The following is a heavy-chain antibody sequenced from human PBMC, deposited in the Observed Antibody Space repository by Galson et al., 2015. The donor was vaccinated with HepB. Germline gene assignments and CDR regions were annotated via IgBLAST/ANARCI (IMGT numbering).Heavy chain of an antibody. D-gene: IGHD3-22*01. CDR1: GFTFRSYA. CDR2: ISGSGGST. Sequence: SLRLSCAASGFTFRSYAMSWVRRAPGKGLEWVSAISGSGGSTYYADSDSVKGRFTISRDNSKNTLYLQMNSLRAEDTAVYYCAKDRREDDSSGYFYYWGQGTLVTVSS. J-gene: IGHJ4*02. CDR3: AKDRREDDSSGYFYY. V-gene: IGHV3-23*01.